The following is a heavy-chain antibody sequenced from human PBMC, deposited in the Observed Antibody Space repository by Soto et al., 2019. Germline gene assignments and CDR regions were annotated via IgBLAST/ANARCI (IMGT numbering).Heavy chain of an antibody. CDR3: ARGHYYDSSGYWFDP. D-gene: IGHD3-22*01. CDR2: INHSGST. CDR1: GGSFSGYY. Sequence: ETLSLTCAVYGGSFSGYYWSWIRQPPGKGLEWIGEINHSGSTNYNPSLKSRVTISVDTSKNQFSLKLSSVTAADTAVYYCARGHYYDSSGYWFDPWGQGTLVTVSS. V-gene: IGHV4-34*01. J-gene: IGHJ5*02.